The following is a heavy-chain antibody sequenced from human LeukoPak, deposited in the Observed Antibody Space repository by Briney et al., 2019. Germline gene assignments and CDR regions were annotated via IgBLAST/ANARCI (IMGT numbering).Heavy chain of an antibody. CDR2: ISSSGSTI. V-gene: IGHV3-11*01. J-gene: IGHJ5*02. Sequence: GGSLRLSCAASGFTFSDYYMSWIRQAPGKGLEWVSYISSSGSTIYYADSVKGRFTISRDNAKNSLYLQMNSLRADDTAVYYCAREPGTMVRGVISGWFDPWGQGTLVTVSS. D-gene: IGHD3-10*01. CDR3: AREPGTMVRGVISGWFDP. CDR1: GFTFSDYY.